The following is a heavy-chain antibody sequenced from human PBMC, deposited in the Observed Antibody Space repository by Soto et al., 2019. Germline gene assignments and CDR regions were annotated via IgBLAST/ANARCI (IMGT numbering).Heavy chain of an antibody. CDR2: IYWDDDK. D-gene: IGHD1-26*01. V-gene: IGHV2-5*02. Sequence: QITVKESGLTLVKPTETLTLTCTFSGFSLSTYGMGVGWIRQPPGKALEWLALIYWDDDKRYSPSLRSRLTTAXDXXQTQVDLTMTNMDPVDTATYYCARLTRGVDDVDRLWEKFDSWGQGTLVTVSS. CDR1: GFSLSTYGMG. CDR3: ARLTRGVDDVDRLWEKFDS. J-gene: IGHJ4*02.